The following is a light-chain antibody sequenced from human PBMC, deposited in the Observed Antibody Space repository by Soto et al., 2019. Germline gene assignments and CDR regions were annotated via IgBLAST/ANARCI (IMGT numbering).Light chain of an antibody. CDR2: GAS. CDR3: HHYGNSPPWT. CDR1: QSVSNSY. V-gene: IGKV3-20*01. Sequence: EIVLTQSPGTLSLSPGERATLSCRASQSVSNSYLAWYQQRPGQAPRLLIYGASSRATGILDRFSGSGSGTDFTLTITRLEPEDIAVYHCHHYGNSPPWTFGQGTKVEVK. J-gene: IGKJ1*01.